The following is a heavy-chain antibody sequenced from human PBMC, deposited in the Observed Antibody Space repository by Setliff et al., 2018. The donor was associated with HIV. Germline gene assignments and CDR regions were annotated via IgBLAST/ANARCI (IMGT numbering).Heavy chain of an antibody. V-gene: IGHV1-46*01. D-gene: IGHD3-10*01. J-gene: IGHJ5*02. CDR2: INPSGGSA. CDR1: GYNFTSYY. CDR3: ARDVERYSGHSGSGP. Sequence: GASVKVSCKASGYNFTSYYIHWVRQAPGQGLEWMGIINPSGGSATYAQRLQGRVTMTRDTFTSTAYMEMRSLRSDDTAVYYCARDVERYSGHSGSGPWGQGTLVTVSS.